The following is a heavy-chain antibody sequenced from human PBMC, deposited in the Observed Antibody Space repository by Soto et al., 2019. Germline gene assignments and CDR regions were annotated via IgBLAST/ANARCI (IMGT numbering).Heavy chain of an antibody. CDR3: ARGVTAGVDY. CDR2: MQPSSGRT. CDR1: GYSFTSLD. J-gene: IGHJ4*02. Sequence: ASVKVSCKASGYSFTSLDINCVRQTTGQGLEWMGWMQPSSGRTGYAQKFQGRVTMTRDTSINTAYMELSSLTSDDTAFYYCARGVTAGVDYWGQGTLVTVSS. V-gene: IGHV1-8*01. D-gene: IGHD1-26*01.